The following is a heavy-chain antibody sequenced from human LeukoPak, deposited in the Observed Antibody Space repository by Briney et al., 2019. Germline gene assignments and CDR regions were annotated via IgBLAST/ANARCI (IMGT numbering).Heavy chain of an antibody. CDR2: ISYDGSNK. Sequence: GGSLRLSCAASGFTFSSYAMHWVRQAPGKGLEWVAVISYDGSNKYYADSVKGRFTISRGNSKNTLYLQMNSLRAEDTAVYYCARSRPGPHSGKAAILDYWGQGTLVTVSS. D-gene: IGHD2-21*02. CDR1: GFTFSSYA. CDR3: ARSRPGPHSGKAAILDY. V-gene: IGHV3-30*04. J-gene: IGHJ4*02.